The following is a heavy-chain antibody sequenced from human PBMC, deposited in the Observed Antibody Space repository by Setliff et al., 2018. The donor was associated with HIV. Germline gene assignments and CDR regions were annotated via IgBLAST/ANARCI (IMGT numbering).Heavy chain of an antibody. CDR2: IAPNSGGT. D-gene: IGHD3-22*01. J-gene: IGHJ1*01. Sequence: ASVKVSCKASGDTFTSYYMHWVRQAPGQGLEWMGWIAPNSGGTGYAENFQGRVTMTRDTSVNTAYMELSRLTSDDTAVYYCARTQYDRVEEYFQYWGQGTLVTVSS. CDR1: GDTFTSYY. CDR3: ARTQYDRVEEYFQY. V-gene: IGHV1-2*02.